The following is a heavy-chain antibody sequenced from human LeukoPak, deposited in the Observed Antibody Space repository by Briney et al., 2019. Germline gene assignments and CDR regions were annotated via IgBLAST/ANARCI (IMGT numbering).Heavy chain of an antibody. CDR2: MNPNSGNT. D-gene: IGHD3-22*01. J-gene: IGHJ4*02. CDR1: GYTFTGYY. CDR3: ARVLNRGGRRSSGYYRPCDY. V-gene: IGHV1-8*02. Sequence: ASVKVSCKASGYTFTGYYMHWVRQAPGQGLEWMGWMNPNSGNTGYAQKFQGRVTMTRNTSISTAYMELSSLRSEDTAVYYCARVLNRGGRRSSGYYRPCDYWGQGTLVTVSS.